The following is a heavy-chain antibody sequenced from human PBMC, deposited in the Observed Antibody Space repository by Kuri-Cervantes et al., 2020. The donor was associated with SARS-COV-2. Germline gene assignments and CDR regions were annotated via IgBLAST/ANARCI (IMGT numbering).Heavy chain of an antibody. CDR2: ISYDGSNK. J-gene: IGHJ4*02. V-gene: IGHV3-30-3*01. D-gene: IGHD4-11*01. Sequence: GGSLRLSCAASGFTFSSYAMHWVRQAPGKGLEWVAVISYDGSNKYYADSVKGRFTISRDNSKNTLYLQMNSLRPEDTALYYCTREAYDYNMGFDSWGQGTLVTSPQ. CDR3: TREAYDYNMGFDS. CDR1: GFTFSSYA.